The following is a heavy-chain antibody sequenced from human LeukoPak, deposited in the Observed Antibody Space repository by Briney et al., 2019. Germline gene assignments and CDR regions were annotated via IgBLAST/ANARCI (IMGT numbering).Heavy chain of an antibody. V-gene: IGHV1-8*01. D-gene: IGHD6-13*01. CDR3: VRTQLSSSWYEVRY. J-gene: IGHJ4*02. CDR2: MNPNSGNT. Sequence: ASVKVSCKASGYTFTSYDINWVRQATGQGLEWMGWMNPNSGNTGYAQKFQGRVTMTRNTSISTAYMELSSLRSEDTAVYYCVRTQLSSSWYEVRYWGQGTLVTVSS. CDR1: GYTFTSYD.